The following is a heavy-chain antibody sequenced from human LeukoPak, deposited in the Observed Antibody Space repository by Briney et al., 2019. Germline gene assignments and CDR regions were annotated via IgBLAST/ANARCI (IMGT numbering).Heavy chain of an antibody. D-gene: IGHD3-16*01. Sequence: SQTLSLTCTVSGGSISSGSYYWGWIRQPPGKGLEWIGSIYYSGSTYYNPSLKSRVTISVDTSKNQFSLKLSSVTAADTAVYYCARDYASGRFDPWGQGTLVTVSS. V-gene: IGHV4-39*07. J-gene: IGHJ5*02. CDR2: IYYSGST. CDR1: GGSISSGSYY. CDR3: ARDYASGRFDP.